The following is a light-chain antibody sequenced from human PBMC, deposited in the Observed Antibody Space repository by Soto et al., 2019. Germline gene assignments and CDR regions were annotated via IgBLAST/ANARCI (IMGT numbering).Light chain of an antibody. J-gene: IGLJ7*01. V-gene: IGLV2-14*01. CDR3: TSYTSSSTLV. CDR2: EVT. Sequence: QSALTQPASVSGSPGQSITISCTGTSSDVGGYNYVSCYQRHPGKAPKLMIYEVTNRPSGVSNRISGSKSGNTASLTISGLQAEDEADYYCTSYTSSSTLVIGGGTQLTVL. CDR1: SSDVGGYNY.